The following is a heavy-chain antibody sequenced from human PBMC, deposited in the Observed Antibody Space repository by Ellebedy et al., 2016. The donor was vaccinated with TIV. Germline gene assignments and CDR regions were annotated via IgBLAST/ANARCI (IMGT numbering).Heavy chain of an antibody. J-gene: IGHJ4*02. CDR2: IYYSGRT. CDR1: YDSISSYY. D-gene: IGHD1-14*01. V-gene: IGHV4-59*01. CDR3: ASGPNQDFFDY. Sequence: MPSETLSLTCTVSYDSISSYYWSWIRQPPGKGLEWIGYIYYSGRTNYNPSLKSRVTISLDTSKNQLSLKLSSVTAADTAVYYCASGPNQDFFDYWGQGTLVTVSS.